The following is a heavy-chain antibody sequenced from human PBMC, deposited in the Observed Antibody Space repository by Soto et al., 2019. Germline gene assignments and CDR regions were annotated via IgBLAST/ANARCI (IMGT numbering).Heavy chain of an antibody. D-gene: IGHD6-13*01. V-gene: IGHV3-30-3*01. CDR3: ARDLRQAVAGHYYYSGMDV. Sequence: GGSLRLSCAASGFSLSSYALHWVRQAPGKGLEWVAVISYDGSNKYYADSVKGRFTISRDNSKNTLYLQMNSLRAEDTAVYYCARDLRQAVAGHYYYSGMDVWGQGTTVTVPS. CDR2: ISYDGSNK. CDR1: GFSLSSYA. J-gene: IGHJ6*02.